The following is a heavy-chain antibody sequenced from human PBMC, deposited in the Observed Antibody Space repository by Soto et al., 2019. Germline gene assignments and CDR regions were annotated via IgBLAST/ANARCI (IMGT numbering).Heavy chain of an antibody. V-gene: IGHV1-2*02. CDR3: ARESILTGYSSEC. D-gene: IGHD3-9*01. J-gene: IGHJ4*02. CDR1: GYTFTGHY. Sequence: ASVKVSCKASGYTFTGHYMHWVRQAPGQGLEWMGWINPKSSGTNYAQKFQGSVTMTRDTSISTAYMELSRLRSDDTAVHYCARESILTGYSSECWGQGSLLTVSS. CDR2: INPKSSGT.